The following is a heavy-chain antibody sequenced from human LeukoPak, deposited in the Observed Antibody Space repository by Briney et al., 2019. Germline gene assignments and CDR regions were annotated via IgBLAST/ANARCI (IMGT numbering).Heavy chain of an antibody. CDR3: ARDYYADYPRRADV. CDR2: INPKSGGT. CDR1: GYTFTDYF. D-gene: IGHD4-17*01. Sequence: GASVKVSCKASGYTFTDYFMHWVRQAPGQGLEWMGWINPKSGGTNYAQEFQGRVTMTRDTSIRTAYMELTRLRSDDTAVYYCARDYYADYPRRADVWGQGTMVTVSS. J-gene: IGHJ3*01. V-gene: IGHV1-2*02.